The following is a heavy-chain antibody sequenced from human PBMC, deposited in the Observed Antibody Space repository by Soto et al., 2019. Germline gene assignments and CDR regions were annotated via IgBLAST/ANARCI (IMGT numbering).Heavy chain of an antibody. CDR3: ARGGNRYSNVAAGVGVFDF. Sequence: SETLSLTCTVSGASISSSYWSWIRQSPEGGLEWIAYVYHTGATNYNPSLKSRVTISLDTSKGQFSLNLTSLTTADTAVYFCARGGNRYSNVAAGVGVFDFWGQGSLVTAPQ. CDR1: GASISSSY. V-gene: IGHV4-59*01. CDR2: VYHTGAT. J-gene: IGHJ4*02. D-gene: IGHD5-12*01.